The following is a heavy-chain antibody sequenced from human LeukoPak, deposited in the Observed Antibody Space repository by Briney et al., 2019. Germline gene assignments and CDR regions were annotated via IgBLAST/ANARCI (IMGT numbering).Heavy chain of an antibody. CDR1: GGSISSYY. D-gene: IGHD6-6*01. V-gene: IGHV4-4*07. Sequence: SETLSLTCTVSGGSISSYYWSWIRQPAGKGLEWIGRIYTSGSTNYNPSLKSRVTISVDTSKNQFSLKLSSVTAADTAVYYCAREGSATARPFVSNDCWGQGTLVTVSS. CDR3: AREGSATARPFVSNDC. J-gene: IGHJ4*02. CDR2: IYTSGST.